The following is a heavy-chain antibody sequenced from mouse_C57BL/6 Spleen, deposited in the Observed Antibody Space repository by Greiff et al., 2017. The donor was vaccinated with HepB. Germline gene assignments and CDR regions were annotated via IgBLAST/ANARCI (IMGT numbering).Heavy chain of an antibody. J-gene: IGHJ4*01. Sequence: VQLQQPGAELVKPGASVKLSCKASGYTFTSYWMQWVKQRPGQGLEWIGEIDPSDSYTNYNQKFKGKATLTVETSSSTAYMQLSSLTSEDSAVYYCARRDYGSSLYAMDYWGQGTSVTVSS. D-gene: IGHD1-1*01. CDR2: IDPSDSYT. CDR3: ARRDYGSSLYAMDY. V-gene: IGHV1-50*01. CDR1: GYTFTSYW.